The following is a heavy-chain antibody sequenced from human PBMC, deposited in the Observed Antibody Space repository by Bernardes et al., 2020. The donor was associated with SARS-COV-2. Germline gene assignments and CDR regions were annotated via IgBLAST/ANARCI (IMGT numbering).Heavy chain of an antibody. CDR1: GFTFSSYG. V-gene: IGHV3-33*01. D-gene: IGHD2-21*02. CDR3: AREGWGDRWFDP. Sequence: GGSLRLSCAASGFTFSSYGMHWVRQAPGKGLEWVAVIWYDGSNKYYADSVKGRFTISRDNSKNTLYLQMSSLIPEDTAVYYCAREGWGDRWFDPWGQGTLVTVSS. CDR2: IWYDGSNK. J-gene: IGHJ5*02.